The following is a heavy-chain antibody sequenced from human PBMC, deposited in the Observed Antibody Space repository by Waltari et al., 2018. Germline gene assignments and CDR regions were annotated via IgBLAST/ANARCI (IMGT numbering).Heavy chain of an antibody. V-gene: IGHV3-49*04. D-gene: IGHD7-27*01. J-gene: IGHJ4*02. CDR3: ARVGTIDFDY. Sequence: EVRLVESGGNLVQPGRSLRLSCSTSGFAFGDYAMSWVRQAPGKGLELVGFIRSTTYGATTDDAASVKGRFTISRDDSRSIAYLQMNSLKAEDTAVYYCARVGTIDFDYWGQGTLVTVSS. CDR1: GFAFGDYA. CDR2: IRSTTYGATT.